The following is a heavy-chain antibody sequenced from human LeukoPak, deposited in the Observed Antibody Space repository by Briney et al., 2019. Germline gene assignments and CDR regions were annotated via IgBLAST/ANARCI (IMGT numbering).Heavy chain of an antibody. Sequence: NPSETLSLTCTVSGSSITSYYWSWIRQPPGKGLEWIGYISYSGSTNYNPPLKSRVTISVDTSKNQFSLKLTSVTAADTAVYYCVRADGGNLPFGYWGQGTLVIVSS. CDR1: GSSITSYY. V-gene: IGHV4-59*01. J-gene: IGHJ4*02. D-gene: IGHD4-23*01. CDR3: VRADGGNLPFGY. CDR2: ISYSGST.